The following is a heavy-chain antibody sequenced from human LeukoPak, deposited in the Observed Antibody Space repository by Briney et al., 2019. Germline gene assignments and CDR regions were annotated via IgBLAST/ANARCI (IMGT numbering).Heavy chain of an antibody. Sequence: GRSLRLSCAASGFNFDGFAMFWVRQAPGKGLEYVSGISWNSASVDFADSVKGRFTTSRDNAKNSLFLQMNSLRPEDAALYYCAKGTGVYYGPFDSWGQGTLVTVSS. CDR3: AKGTGVYYGPFDS. CDR1: GFNFDGFA. J-gene: IGHJ4*02. CDR2: ISWNSASV. D-gene: IGHD3-22*01. V-gene: IGHV3-9*01.